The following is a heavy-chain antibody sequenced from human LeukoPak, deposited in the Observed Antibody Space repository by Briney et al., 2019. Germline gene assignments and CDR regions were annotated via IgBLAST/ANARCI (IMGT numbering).Heavy chain of an antibody. CDR3: TRGGAKVRGLSTGMDV. CDR1: GFTFRSYW. J-gene: IGHJ6*04. D-gene: IGHD3-10*01. V-gene: IGHV3-74*01. Sequence: PGGSLRLSCEVSGFTFRSYWMYWVRHAPGKGLVWVSQINSPGDNTNHADSVEGRFTTSRDNAKNTLYLQMNNLRGDDTAVYYCTRGGAKVRGLSTGMDVWGRGTTVTVSS. CDR2: INSPGDNT.